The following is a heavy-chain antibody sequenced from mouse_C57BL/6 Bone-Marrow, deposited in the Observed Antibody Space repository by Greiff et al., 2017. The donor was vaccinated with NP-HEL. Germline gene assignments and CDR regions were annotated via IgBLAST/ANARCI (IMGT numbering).Heavy chain of an antibody. J-gene: IGHJ4*01. CDR1: GYTFTSYW. V-gene: IGHV1-7*01. CDR3: ARPNLSPNYYGHYYAMDY. D-gene: IGHD1-1*01. Sequence: QVQLQQSGAELAKPGASVKLSCKASGYTFTSYWMHWVKQRPGQGLEWIGYINPSSGYTKYNQKFKDKATLTADKSSSTAYMQLSSLTYEDSAVYYCARPNLSPNYYGHYYAMDYWGQGTSVTVSS. CDR2: INPSSGYT.